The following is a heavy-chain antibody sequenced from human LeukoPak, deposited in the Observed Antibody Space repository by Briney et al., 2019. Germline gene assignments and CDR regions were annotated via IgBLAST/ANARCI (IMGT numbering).Heavy chain of an antibody. Sequence: GASVKVSCKASRYTFTGYYMHWVRQAPGQGLEWMGWINPNSGGTNYAQKFQGRVTMTRDTSISTAYMELSRLRSDDTAVYYCARAGSGWYLREFDYWGQGTLVTVSS. CDR2: INPNSGGT. D-gene: IGHD6-19*01. V-gene: IGHV1-2*02. CDR3: ARAGSGWYLREFDY. J-gene: IGHJ4*02. CDR1: RYTFTGYY.